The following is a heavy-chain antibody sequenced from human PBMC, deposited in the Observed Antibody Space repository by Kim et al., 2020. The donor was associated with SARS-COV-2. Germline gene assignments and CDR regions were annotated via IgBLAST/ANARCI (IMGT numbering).Heavy chain of an antibody. D-gene: IGHD5-18*01. V-gene: IGHV1-69*13. CDR1: GGTFSSYA. CDR2: IIPIFGTA. Sequence: SVKVSCKASGGTFSSYAISWVRQAPGQGLEWMGGIIPIFGTANYAQKFQGRVTITADESTRTAYMELSSLRSDDTAVYYCARDSSTWRQPGYFDFWGQGTLVTVSS. CDR3: ARDSSTWRQPGYFDF. J-gene: IGHJ4*02.